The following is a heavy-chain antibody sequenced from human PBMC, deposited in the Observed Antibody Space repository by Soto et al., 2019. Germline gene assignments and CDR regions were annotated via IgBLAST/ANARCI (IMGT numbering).Heavy chain of an antibody. CDR3: TTVAAIFEVIIINDY. V-gene: IGHV3-15*01. CDR2: IKSKTDGGTT. CDR1: GFTFSNAW. D-gene: IGHD3-3*01. J-gene: IGHJ4*02. Sequence: EVQLVESGGGLVKPGGSLRLSCAASGFTFSNAWMSWVRQAPGKGLEWVGRIKSKTDGGTTDYAAPVKGRFTISRDDSTNTLYLQMNSLKSEDTAVYYCTTVAAIFEVIIINDYWGQGTLVTVSS.